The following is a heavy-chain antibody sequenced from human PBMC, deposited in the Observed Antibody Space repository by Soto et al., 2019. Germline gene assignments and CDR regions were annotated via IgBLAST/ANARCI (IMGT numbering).Heavy chain of an antibody. CDR1: GYTFTSYD. CDR2: MNPNSANT. V-gene: IGHV1-8*01. D-gene: IGHD1-26*01. J-gene: IGHJ4*02. CDR3: VRAIRDQLLSDY. Sequence: QAQLVQSGAEVRKPGASVKVSCKASGYTFTSYDIGWVRQATGQGLEWMGWMNPNSANTGYAQKFQGRLTMTGDTSRITAHMDRNSLTSEDTAVYYCVRAIRDQLLSDYWGQGTLVTVSS.